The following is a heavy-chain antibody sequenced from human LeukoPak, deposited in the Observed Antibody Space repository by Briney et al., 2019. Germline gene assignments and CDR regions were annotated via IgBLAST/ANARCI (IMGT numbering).Heavy chain of an antibody. CDR3: ARGRQWLVD. CDR2: IYYSGST. J-gene: IGHJ4*02. CDR1: GGSISSYY. D-gene: IGHD6-19*01. V-gene: IGHV4-59*08. Sequence: SETLSLICTVSGGSISSYYWSWIRQPPGKGLEWIGYIYYSGSTNYNPSLKSRVTISVDTSKNQFSLKLSSVTAADTAVYYCARGRQWLVDWGQGTLVTVSS.